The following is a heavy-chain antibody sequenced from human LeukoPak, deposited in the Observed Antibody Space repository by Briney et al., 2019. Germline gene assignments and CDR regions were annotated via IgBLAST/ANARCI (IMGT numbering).Heavy chain of an antibody. CDR3: ARSGNYDFWSGYHPYNWFDP. V-gene: IGHV1-2*02. Sequence: ASVKVSCKASGYTFTGYYMHWVRQAPGQGLEWMGWINPNSGGTNYAQKFQGRVTMTRDTSISTAYMELSRLRSDDTAVYYCARSGNYDFWSGYHPYNWFDPWGQGTLVTVSS. D-gene: IGHD3-3*01. CDR2: INPNSGGT. CDR1: GYTFTGYY. J-gene: IGHJ5*02.